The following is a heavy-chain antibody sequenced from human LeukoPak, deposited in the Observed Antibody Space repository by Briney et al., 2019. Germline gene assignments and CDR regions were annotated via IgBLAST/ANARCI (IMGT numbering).Heavy chain of an antibody. CDR3: AKMQGYFDY. CDR1: GSIPFNSYS. Sequence: PGGSLRLSCAASGSIPFNSYSMSWVRQAPGKGLEWVSAITSSGETTYYADSVKGRFTISRDNSKNMVYLQMNSQRAEDAATYYCAKMQGYFDYWGQGSLVTVSS. J-gene: IGHJ4*02. CDR2: ITSSGETT. V-gene: IGHV3-23*01.